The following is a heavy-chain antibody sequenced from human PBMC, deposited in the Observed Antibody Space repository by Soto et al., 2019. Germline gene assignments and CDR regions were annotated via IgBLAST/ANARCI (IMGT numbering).Heavy chain of an antibody. V-gene: IGHV4-30-4*01. Sequence: SETLSLTCTVSGGSISSGDYYWCWIRQPPGKGLEWIGYIYYSGSTYYNPSLKSRVTISVDTSKNQFSLKLSSVTAADTAVYYGARSGGTAMVFDYWGQGILVTV. CDR2: IYYSGST. J-gene: IGHJ4*02. CDR3: ARSGGTAMVFDY. D-gene: IGHD5-18*01. CDR1: GGSISSGDYY.